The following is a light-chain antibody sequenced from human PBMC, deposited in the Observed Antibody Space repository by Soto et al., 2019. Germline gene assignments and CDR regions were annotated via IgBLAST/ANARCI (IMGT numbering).Light chain of an antibody. V-gene: IGKV1-33*01. Sequence: DIHMTQSPSSLSASVGDIVTITCQASQDINNYVNWYQQKPGKAPKLLIFDASTLKTGVPSRFSGSGSGTDFSFTISSLQPEDIATYYCQQSNDLVSFGQGTRLEIK. J-gene: IGKJ5*01. CDR1: QDINNY. CDR3: QQSNDLVS. CDR2: DAS.